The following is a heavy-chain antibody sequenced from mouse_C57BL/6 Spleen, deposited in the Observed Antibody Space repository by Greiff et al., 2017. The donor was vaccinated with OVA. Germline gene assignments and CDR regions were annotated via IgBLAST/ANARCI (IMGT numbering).Heavy chain of an antibody. V-gene: IGHV1-81*01. J-gene: IGHJ2*01. CDR2: IYPRSGNT. D-gene: IGHD4-1*01. CDR1: GYTFTSYG. CDR3: ASEWDDDY. Sequence: QVQLKQSGAELARPGASVKLSCKASGYTFTSYGISWVKQRTGQGLEWIGEIYPRSGNTYYNEKFKGKATLTADKSSSTAYMELRSLTSEDSAVYFCASEWDDDYWGQGTTLTVSS.